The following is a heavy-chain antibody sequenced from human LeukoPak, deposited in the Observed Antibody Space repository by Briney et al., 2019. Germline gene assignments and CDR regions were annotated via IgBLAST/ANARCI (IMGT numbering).Heavy chain of an antibody. CDR3: ASYGGDCSSTSCSDY. CDR1: GFTFSRYS. J-gene: IGHJ4*02. CDR2: ISSSSSYI. V-gene: IGHV3-21*01. Sequence: PGGSLRLSCAASGFTFSRYSMNWVGQAPGKGLEWVSSISSSSSYIYYADSVKGLFTISRDNAKNSLYLQMNSLRAEDTAVYYCASYGGDCSSTSCSDYWGQGTLVTVSS. D-gene: IGHD2-2*01.